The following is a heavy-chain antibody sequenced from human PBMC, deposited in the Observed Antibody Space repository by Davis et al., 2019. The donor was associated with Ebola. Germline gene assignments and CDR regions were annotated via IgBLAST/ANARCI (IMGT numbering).Heavy chain of an antibody. J-gene: IGHJ4*02. Sequence: MPSETLSLTCTVSNGSIGGHYWGWVRQPPGKGLEWIAFIYYSGITNYNPSLKSRITVSIDTSQNQFSLRLRSVTAADTSIYYCARLQYCGGDCYSYYFDYWGQGTLVTVSS. D-gene: IGHD2-21*02. CDR1: NGSIGGHY. CDR2: IYYSGIT. V-gene: IGHV4-59*08. CDR3: ARLQYCGGDCYSYYFDY.